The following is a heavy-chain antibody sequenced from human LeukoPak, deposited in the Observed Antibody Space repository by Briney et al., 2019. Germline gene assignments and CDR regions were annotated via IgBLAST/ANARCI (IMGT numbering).Heavy chain of an antibody. D-gene: IGHD3-3*01. CDR2: IIPIFGTA. CDR3: ASYQSFWSGYERYAFDI. J-gene: IGHJ3*02. V-gene: IGHV1-69*13. CDR1: GGTFSSYA. Sequence: GASVKVSCKASGGTFSSYAISWVRQAPGQGLEWMGGIIPIFGTANYAQKFQGRVTITADESTSTAYMELSSLGSEDTAVYYRASYQSFWSGYERYAFDIWGQGTMVTVSS.